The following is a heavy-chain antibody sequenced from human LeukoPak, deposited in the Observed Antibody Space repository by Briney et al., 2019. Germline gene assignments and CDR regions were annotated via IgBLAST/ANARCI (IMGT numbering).Heavy chain of an antibody. Sequence: PSETLSLTCTVSGGSISGNYWSWIRQPPGKGPEWIGYIYYSGSTNYNPSLKSRVTISVDTSKNQFSLKLSSVTAADTAVYYCARDRAGWYGVSPRWFDPWGQGTLVTVSS. CDR2: IYYSGST. J-gene: IGHJ5*02. CDR3: ARDRAGWYGVSPRWFDP. V-gene: IGHV4-59*01. CDR1: GGSISGNY. D-gene: IGHD6-19*01.